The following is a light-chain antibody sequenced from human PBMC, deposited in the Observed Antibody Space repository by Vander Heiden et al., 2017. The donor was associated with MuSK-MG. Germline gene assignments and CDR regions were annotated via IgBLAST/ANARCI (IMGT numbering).Light chain of an antibody. Sequence: GQSVTISCTRTSSDVGGYKYVSWYQQHPGNAPKLMIYNVSERPSGVPDLFSGSKSGNTASLTISGLQAEDEADYYCCAHARSHTYVFGTGTKFTVL. CDR1: SSDVGGYKY. CDR2: NVS. CDR3: CAHARSHTYV. J-gene: IGLJ1*01. V-gene: IGLV2-11*01.